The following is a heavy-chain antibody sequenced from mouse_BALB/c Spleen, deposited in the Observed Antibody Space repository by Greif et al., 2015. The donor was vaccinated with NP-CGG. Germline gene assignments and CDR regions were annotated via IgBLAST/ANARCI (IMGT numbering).Heavy chain of an antibody. CDR3: ARYYYGSSYYFDY. D-gene: IGHD1-1*01. CDR1: GDFITSGY. Sequence: EVKLQESGPSLVKPSQTLSLTCSVTGDFITSGYWNWIRKFPGNKLEYMGYISYSGSTYYNPSLKSQISITRDTSKNQYYLQLNSVTTEDTATYYCARYYYGSSYYFDYWGQGTTLTVSS. CDR2: ISYSGST. J-gene: IGHJ2*01. V-gene: IGHV3-8*02.